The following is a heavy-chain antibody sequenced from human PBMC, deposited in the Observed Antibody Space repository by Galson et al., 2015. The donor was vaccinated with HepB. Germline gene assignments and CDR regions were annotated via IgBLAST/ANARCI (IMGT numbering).Heavy chain of an antibody. CDR2: LSGSGGST. V-gene: IGHV3-23*01. CDR1: GFTFSSYA. CDR3: AKMGGYGSGSPFDY. Sequence: SLRLSCAASGFTFSSYAMSWVRQAPGKGLEWVSTLSGSGGSTYYADSVKGRFTISRDNSKNTLYLQMNSLRAEDTALYYCAKMGGYGSGSPFDYWGQGTLVTVSS. D-gene: IGHD3-10*01. J-gene: IGHJ4*02.